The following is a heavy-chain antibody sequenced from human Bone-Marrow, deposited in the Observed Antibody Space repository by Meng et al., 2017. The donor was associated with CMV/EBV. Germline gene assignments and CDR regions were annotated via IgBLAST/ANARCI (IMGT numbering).Heavy chain of an antibody. J-gene: IGHJ4*02. Sequence: ASVKVSCKASGYTFTSYDINWVRQATGQGLEWMGWMNPNSGGTNYAQKFQGRVTMTRDTSISTAYMELSRLRSDDTAVYYCARAVKWELLIGDYWGQGTLVTVSS. CDR3: ARAVKWELLIGDY. CDR2: MNPNSGGT. CDR1: GYTFTSYD. D-gene: IGHD1-26*01. V-gene: IGHV1-2*02.